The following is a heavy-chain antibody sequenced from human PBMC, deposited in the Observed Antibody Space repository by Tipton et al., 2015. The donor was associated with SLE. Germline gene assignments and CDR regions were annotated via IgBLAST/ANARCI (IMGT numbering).Heavy chain of an antibody. D-gene: IGHD1-26*01. V-gene: IGHV3-33*08. Sequence: SLRLSCAASGFTFSSYGMHWVRQAPGKGLEWVAVIWYDGSNKYYADSVKGRFTISRDNSKNTLYLQMNSLRAEDTAVYYCARDYSGSYYRNFDYWGQGTLVTVSS. J-gene: IGHJ4*02. CDR2: IWYDGSNK. CDR3: ARDYSGSYYRNFDY. CDR1: GFTFSSYG.